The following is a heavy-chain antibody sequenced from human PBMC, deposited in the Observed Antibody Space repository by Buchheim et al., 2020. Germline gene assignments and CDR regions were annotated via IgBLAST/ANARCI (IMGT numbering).Heavy chain of an antibody. CDR3: ARGDYDFWSGTIRGFDP. CDR1: GGSFSGYY. J-gene: IGHJ5*02. D-gene: IGHD3-3*01. Sequence: QVQLQQWGAGLLKPSETLSLTCAVYGGSFSGYYWSWIRQPPGKGLEWIGEINHSGSTNYNPSLKSRVTISVDTSKNQFSLKLSSVTAADTAVYYCARGDYDFWSGTIRGFDPWGQGT. CDR2: INHSGST. V-gene: IGHV4-34*01.